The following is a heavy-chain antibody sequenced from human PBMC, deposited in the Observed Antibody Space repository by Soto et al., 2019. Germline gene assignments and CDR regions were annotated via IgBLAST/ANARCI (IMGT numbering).Heavy chain of an antibody. CDR3: SGCSGGACHQNYGMDV. V-gene: IGHV3-21*01. CDR1: GFTFSSCT. J-gene: IGHJ6*02. Sequence: EVHLVESGGGLVKPGGSLRLSCAVSGFTFSSCTMNWVRQAPGKGLEWVSSISPSTSHIYYAHSVKGRFTISRDNAKNSLFLQMNSLRSKDTAVYYCSGCSGGACHQNYGMDVWCQGTTVTVSS. D-gene: IGHD2-15*01. CDR2: ISPSTSHI.